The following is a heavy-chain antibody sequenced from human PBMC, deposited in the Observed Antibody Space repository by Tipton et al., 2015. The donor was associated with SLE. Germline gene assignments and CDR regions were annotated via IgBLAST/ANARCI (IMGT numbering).Heavy chain of an antibody. D-gene: IGHD1-1*01. CDR3: ARGGVEEGLEEGDWFDS. Sequence: TLSLTCTVSGGSISSSSSDWGWIRQPPGKGLEWIGRIYTRGSNNYNPSLKCRDTISIDTSKGQVSLKLSSGTAADTAVYYCARGGVEEGLEEGDWFDSWGQGTLVTVSS. CDR2: IYTRGSN. CDR1: GGSISSSSSD. J-gene: IGHJ5*01. V-gene: IGHV4-39*07.